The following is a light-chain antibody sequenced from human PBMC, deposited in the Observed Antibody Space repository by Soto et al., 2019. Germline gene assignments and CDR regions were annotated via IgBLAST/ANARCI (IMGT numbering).Light chain of an antibody. CDR1: QDISSW. CDR3: QQANSFPIT. J-gene: IGKJ5*01. V-gene: IGKV1-12*01. CDR2: ATS. Sequence: DILITQSPSSVSASVGDRVTIACRASQDISSWLAWYQQTPGRVPKLLIYATSKLQPGVPTRFSGSGSGTNFTLTISSLHPADFATYYCQQANSFPITFGQGTRLEIK.